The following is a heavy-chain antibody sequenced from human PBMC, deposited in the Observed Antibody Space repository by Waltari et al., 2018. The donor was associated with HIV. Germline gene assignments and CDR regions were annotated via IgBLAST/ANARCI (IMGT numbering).Heavy chain of an antibody. Sequence: QVQLQESGPGLVKPSETLSLTCTVSGGSISSYYWSWSRQPPGKGLEWIGYIHYSGSTNYNPSLKSRVTISLDTSKNQFALMLSSVTAADTAFYYCARDKSGSNDYWGQGTLVTVSS. CDR3: ARDKSGSNDY. V-gene: IGHV4-59*01. J-gene: IGHJ4*02. CDR2: IHYSGST. D-gene: IGHD1-26*01. CDR1: GGSISSYY.